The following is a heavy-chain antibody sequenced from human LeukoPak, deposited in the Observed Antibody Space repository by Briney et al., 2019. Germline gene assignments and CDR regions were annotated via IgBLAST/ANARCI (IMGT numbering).Heavy chain of an antibody. CDR3: AMSSCSPYLDS. Sequence: SETLSLTCTFASGSISIQCWTWIRQPAGEGLEWLGRVSTTGDTSYNPSLKSRVTMSVDTSKNQFSLKLSSVTVADTAVYCCAMSSCSPYLDSWGQGTLVTVSS. CDR2: VSTTGDT. CDR1: SGSISIQC. D-gene: IGHD6-19*01. V-gene: IGHV4-4*07. J-gene: IGHJ4*02.